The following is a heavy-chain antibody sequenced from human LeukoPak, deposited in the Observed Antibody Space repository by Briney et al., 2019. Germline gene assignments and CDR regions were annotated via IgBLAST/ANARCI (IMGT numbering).Heavy chain of an antibody. V-gene: IGHV4-59*01. CDR1: GGSISNYY. CDR2: ISYSGTT. Sequence: SETLSLTCIVSGGSISNYYWRWIRQPPGKGLEWIGYISYSGTTNYNPSLKSRLTISVDTSKNQFSLKLSSVTAADTAVNYCARGKYDILTGYYTFDYWGQGTLVTVSS. D-gene: IGHD3-9*01. J-gene: IGHJ4*02. CDR3: ARGKYDILTGYYTFDY.